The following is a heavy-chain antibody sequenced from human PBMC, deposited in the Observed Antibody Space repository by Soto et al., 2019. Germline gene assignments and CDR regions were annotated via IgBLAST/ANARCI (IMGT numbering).Heavy chain of an antibody. D-gene: IGHD3-10*01. CDR3: GSEIYYYYGMDV. Sequence: ASVKVSCKASGYTFTSYDINWVRQATGQGLEWMGWMNPNSGNTGYAQKFQGRVTMTRNTSISTAYMELSSLRSEDTAVYYYGSEIYYYYGMDVWGQGTTVTVSS. CDR1: GYTFTSYD. V-gene: IGHV1-8*01. J-gene: IGHJ6*02. CDR2: MNPNSGNT.